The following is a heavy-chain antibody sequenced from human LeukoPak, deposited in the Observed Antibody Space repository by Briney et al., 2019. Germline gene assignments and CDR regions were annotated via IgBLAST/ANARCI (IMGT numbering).Heavy chain of an antibody. D-gene: IGHD2-8*01. Sequence: GASVKVSCKASGHTFTSHDINWVRQATGLGLEWLGWMSPKSGNTGYAQKFQGRVTMTADTSTSTVYMELRSLRSDDTAVYYCAREDCFNRVCYAGDYWGQGTLVTVSS. CDR3: AREDCFNRVCYAGDY. J-gene: IGHJ4*02. CDR2: MSPKSGNT. V-gene: IGHV1-8*01. CDR1: GHTFTSHD.